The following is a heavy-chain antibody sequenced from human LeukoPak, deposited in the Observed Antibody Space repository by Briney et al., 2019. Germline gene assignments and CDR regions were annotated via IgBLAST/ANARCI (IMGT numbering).Heavy chain of an antibody. J-gene: IGHJ6*03. CDR1: GFTFINYG. Sequence: GGSLRLSCAASGFTFINYGMHWVRQATGKGLEWVSFIWSDGNNRFYADSVKGRFTISIDNSKNMLYLQMDTLRAEDTALYYCAKDPGASVSGFHMDVWGKGTTVIVSS. V-gene: IGHV3-30*02. CDR2: IWSDGNNR. D-gene: IGHD2-8*02. CDR3: AKDPGASVSGFHMDV.